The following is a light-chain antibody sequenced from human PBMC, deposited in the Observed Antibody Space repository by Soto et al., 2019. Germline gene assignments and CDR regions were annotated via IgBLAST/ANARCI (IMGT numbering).Light chain of an antibody. Sequence: QLVLTQSPSASASLGASVKLTCTLSSGHSSYAIAWHQQQPEKGPRYLMKLTSDGSHSKGDGIPDRFSGSSSGAERYLTISGLQSEDEADYYCQTWGTGILVFGGGTKLTVL. CDR3: QTWGTGILV. CDR1: SGHSSYA. J-gene: IGLJ3*02. V-gene: IGLV4-69*01. CDR2: LTSDGSH.